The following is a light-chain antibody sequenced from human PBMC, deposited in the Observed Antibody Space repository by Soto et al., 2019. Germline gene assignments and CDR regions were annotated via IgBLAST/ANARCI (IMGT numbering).Light chain of an antibody. J-gene: IGKJ1*01. CDR3: QQYNNWPRA. CDR2: SAS. Sequence: EIVMTQSPATLSVSPGERSTLSCSASQSVSSDLAWYHQKPGQAPRLLIYSASTRATGIPARFSGSGSGTEFTLTINSLQSEDFAVYYCQQYNNWPRAFGQGTKVDIK. CDR1: QSVSSD. V-gene: IGKV3-15*01.